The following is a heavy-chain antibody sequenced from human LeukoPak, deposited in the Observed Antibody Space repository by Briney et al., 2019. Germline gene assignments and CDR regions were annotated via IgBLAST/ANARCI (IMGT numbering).Heavy chain of an antibody. CDR3: ARGGGYSGYCFDY. V-gene: IGHV3-48*01. J-gene: IGHJ4*02. Sequence: GGSLRLSCAASGFTFSNAWMSWVRQAPGKGLEWVSYISSSSSTIYYADSVKGRFTISRDNAKNSLYLQMNSLRAEDTAVYYCARGGGYSGYCFDYWGQGTLVTVSS. D-gene: IGHD5-12*01. CDR1: GFTFSNAW. CDR2: ISSSSSTI.